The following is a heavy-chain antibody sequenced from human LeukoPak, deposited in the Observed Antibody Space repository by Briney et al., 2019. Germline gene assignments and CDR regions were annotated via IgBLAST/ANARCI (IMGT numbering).Heavy chain of an antibody. CDR1: GFTFSSYS. J-gene: IGHJ4*02. D-gene: IGHD2-21*02. Sequence: GGSLRLSCAASGFTFSSYSMNWVRQAPGKGLEWVSSISSSSSYIYYADSVKGRFTISRDNAKNSLYLQMNSLRAEDTAVYYCARELDPYCGGDCYPKTFDYWGQGTLSPSPQ. CDR2: ISSSSSYI. V-gene: IGHV3-21*01. CDR3: ARELDPYCGGDCYPKTFDY.